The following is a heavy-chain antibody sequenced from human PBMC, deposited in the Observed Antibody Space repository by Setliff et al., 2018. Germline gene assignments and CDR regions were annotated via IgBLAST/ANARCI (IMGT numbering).Heavy chain of an antibody. D-gene: IGHD3-22*01. Sequence: ASVKVSCKASGYTFTSHYMHWVRQAPGLGLAWMGTINPSSGRTSYAQKFQGRVTMTRDTSTSTVYMDMSSLRSEDTAVYYCARDVCPYHYEGAFDIWGQGTMVTVSS. CDR3: ARDVCPYHYEGAFDI. J-gene: IGHJ3*02. CDR2: INPSSGRT. CDR1: GYTFTSHY. V-gene: IGHV1-46*01.